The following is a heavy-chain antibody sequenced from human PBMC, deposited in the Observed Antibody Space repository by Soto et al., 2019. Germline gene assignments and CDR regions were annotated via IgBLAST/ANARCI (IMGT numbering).Heavy chain of an antibody. J-gene: IGHJ4*02. D-gene: IGHD3-10*01. V-gene: IGHV3-7*03. Sequence: EVQLVESGGGLVQPGGSLRLSCAASGFTFSDTWMTWVRQAPGKGLEWVANINPDGNGEEYGGSVKGRFTISRDNAKNSPYLQIDSLTAGDTALYYCVKSEYGYIVGEFWGQGTLLTVSS. CDR2: INPDGNGE. CDR1: GFTFSDTW. CDR3: VKSEYGYIVGEF.